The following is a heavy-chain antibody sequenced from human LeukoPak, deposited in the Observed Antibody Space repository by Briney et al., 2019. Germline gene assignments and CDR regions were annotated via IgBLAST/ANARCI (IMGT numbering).Heavy chain of an antibody. J-gene: IGHJ4*02. V-gene: IGHV3-30*18. D-gene: IGHD6-13*01. CDR3: ANPTGPAAGTLPGY. CDR2: ISYDGSNK. CDR1: GFTFSSYG. Sequence: GGFLRLSCAASGFTFSSYGMHWVRQAPGKGLEWVAVISYDGSNKYYADSVKGRFTISRDNSKNTLYLQMNSLRAEDTAVYYCANPTGPAAGTLPGYWGQGTLVTVSS.